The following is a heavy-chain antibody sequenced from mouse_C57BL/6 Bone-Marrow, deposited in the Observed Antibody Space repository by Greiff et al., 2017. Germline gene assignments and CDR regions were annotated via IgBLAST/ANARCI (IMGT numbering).Heavy chain of an antibody. D-gene: IGHD2-5*01. J-gene: IGHJ4*01. Sequence: QVQLQQPGAELVRPGSSVKLSCKASGYTFTSYWMDWVKQRPGQGLEWIGNIYPSDSETHYNQKFKDKATLTVDKSSSTAYMQRSSLTSEDSAVYYCAREDYYSNYYAMDYWGQGTSVTVSS. CDR3: AREDYYSNYYAMDY. CDR1: GYTFTSYW. V-gene: IGHV1-61*01. CDR2: IYPSDSET.